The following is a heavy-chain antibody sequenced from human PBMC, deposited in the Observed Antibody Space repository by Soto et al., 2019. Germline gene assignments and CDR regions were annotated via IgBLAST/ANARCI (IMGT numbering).Heavy chain of an antibody. J-gene: IGHJ6*04. CDR1: GGTFSSYA. CDR2: IIPIFGTA. Sequence: QVQLVQSGAEVKKPGSSVKVSCKASGGTFSSYAISWVRQAPGQGLEWMGGIIPIFGTATYAQKFQGRVTITADESTSTAYMELSSLRSEDTAVYYCARDLIQDGYSPMDVWGKGNTVTFSS. V-gene: IGHV1-69*01. D-gene: IGHD5-18*01. CDR3: ARDLIQDGYSPMDV.